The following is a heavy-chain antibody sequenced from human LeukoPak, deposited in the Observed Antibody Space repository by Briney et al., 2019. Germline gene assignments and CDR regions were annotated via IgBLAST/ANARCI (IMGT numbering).Heavy chain of an antibody. J-gene: IGHJ6*03. D-gene: IGHD5-12*01. CDR2: IYTSGST. Sequence: PSETLSLTCAVYGGSISSYYWSWIRQPPGKGLEWIGYIYTSGSTNYNPSLKGRVTISVDTSKNQFSLKLSSVTAADTAVYYCARHLTSGYDWDYYYYMDVWGKGTTVTVSS. CDR3: ARHLTSGYDWDYYYYMDV. CDR1: GGSISSYY. V-gene: IGHV4-4*09.